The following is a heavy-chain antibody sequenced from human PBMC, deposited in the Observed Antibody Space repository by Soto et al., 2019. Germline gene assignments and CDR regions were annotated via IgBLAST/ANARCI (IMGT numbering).Heavy chain of an antibody. J-gene: IGHJ5*02. Sequence: QVQLAQSGAAVRKPGSSMKVSCKASGDTFLISAVTWLRQVPGQGLEWVGGLVPLFGGSQYGPKFEGRVTFTADESTRTAYMELNHLTSDDTAVYYCATDLGGSAPVDHWGQEPWSPSPQ. V-gene: IGHV1-69*01. D-gene: IGHD3-16*01. CDR3: ATDLGGSAPVDH. CDR1: GDTFLISA. CDR2: LVPLFGGS.